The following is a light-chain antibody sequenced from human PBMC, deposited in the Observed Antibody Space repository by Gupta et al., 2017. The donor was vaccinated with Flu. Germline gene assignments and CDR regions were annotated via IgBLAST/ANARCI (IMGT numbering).Light chain of an antibody. Sequence: IVLTQSPATLSLSPGERATLSCRASQSVSRYLAWYQQKPGQAPRLLIYDASNRATGIPARFSGSGSGTDFTLTISSLEPEDFAVYYCQQRSNWPPEITFGQGTRLEIK. CDR2: DAS. J-gene: IGKJ5*01. CDR3: QQRSNWPPEIT. CDR1: QSVSRY. V-gene: IGKV3-11*01.